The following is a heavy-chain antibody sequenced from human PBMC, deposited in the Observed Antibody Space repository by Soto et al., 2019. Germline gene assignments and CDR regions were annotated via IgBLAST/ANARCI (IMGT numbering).Heavy chain of an antibody. CDR3: ARDHYDSSGAFDY. CDR2: IYYSGST. J-gene: IGHJ4*02. V-gene: IGHV4-59*01. Sequence: PSETLSLTCTVSGGSINNYYWTCIRRPPGKGLQWIGYIYYSGSTNYNPSLKSRVTISVDTSKNQFSLKLSSVTAADTAVYYCARDHYDSSGAFDYWGQGTVVTVSS. D-gene: IGHD3-22*01. CDR1: GGSINNYY.